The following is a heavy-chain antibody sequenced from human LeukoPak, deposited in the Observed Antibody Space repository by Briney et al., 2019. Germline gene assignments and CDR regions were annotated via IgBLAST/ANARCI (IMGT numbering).Heavy chain of an antibody. V-gene: IGHV4-59*01. Sequence: SETLSLTCTVSGGSISSYFWSWIRQPPGKGLQWIGYIYYSGSTIYNPSLKSRVTISVDTTKNQFSLKLSSVTAADTAVYYCARASEDYYYYYMDVWGKGTTVTISS. CDR3: ARASEDYYYYYMDV. CDR2: IYYSGST. J-gene: IGHJ6*03. D-gene: IGHD1-14*01. CDR1: GGSISSYF.